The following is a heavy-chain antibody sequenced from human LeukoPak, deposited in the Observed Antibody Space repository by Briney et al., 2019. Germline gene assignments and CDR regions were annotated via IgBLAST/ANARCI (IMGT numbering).Heavy chain of an antibody. CDR2: ICTYNGNT. Sequence: ASVKVSFKASGYTFTSYGISWVRQAPGQGLEWMGWICTYNGNTHYAQKLQGRVTMTTDTSTSTAYMELRSLRSDDTAVYYCARSSLAVAGSVFDYWGQGTLVTVSS. V-gene: IGHV1-18*01. D-gene: IGHD6-19*01. CDR1: GYTFTSYG. J-gene: IGHJ4*02. CDR3: ARSSLAVAGSVFDY.